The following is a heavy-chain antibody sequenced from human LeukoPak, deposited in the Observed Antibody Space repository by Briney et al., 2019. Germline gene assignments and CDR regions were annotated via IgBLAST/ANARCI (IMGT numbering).Heavy chain of an antibody. CDR1: GFTYSNYY. Sequence: PGGSLRLSCAASGFTYSNYYMHWLRQAPGKGLVWVSRISDDGSTATYADSVKGRFTISRDNAKNTLYLQMSSLRAEDTAMYYCAREVDARWTYYQYYWGQGSLVTVSS. V-gene: IGHV3-74*01. CDR2: ISDDGSTA. D-gene: IGHD1-26*01. J-gene: IGHJ4*02. CDR3: AREVDARWTYYQYY.